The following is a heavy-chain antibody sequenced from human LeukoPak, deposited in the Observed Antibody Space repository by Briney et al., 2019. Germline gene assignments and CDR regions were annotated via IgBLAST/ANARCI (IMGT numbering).Heavy chain of an antibody. Sequence: GGSLRLSCAASGFTFSSYVMSWVRQAPGKGLEWVSSFSGSGGSTYYADSVKGRFTISRDNSRSTLYLQMSSLRAEDTAVYYCAKGGSYSAFDIWGQGTMVTVSS. J-gene: IGHJ3*02. CDR3: AKGGSYSAFDI. D-gene: IGHD1-26*01. CDR2: FSGSGGST. V-gene: IGHV3-23*01. CDR1: GFTFSSYV.